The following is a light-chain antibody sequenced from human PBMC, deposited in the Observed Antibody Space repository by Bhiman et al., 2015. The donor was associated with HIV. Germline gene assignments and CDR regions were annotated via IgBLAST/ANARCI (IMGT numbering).Light chain of an antibody. V-gene: IGLV2-14*03. CDR1: SSDVGGYNY. CDR3: TSYTVTASFV. J-gene: IGLJ1*01. CDR2: DVS. Sequence: QSALTQPASVSGSPGQSITISCTGTSSDVGGYNYVSWYQQHPGKGPKLMIYDVSNRPSGVSNRFSGSKSGNTASLTISGLQAEDEADYYCTSYTVTASFVFGGATTVTVL.